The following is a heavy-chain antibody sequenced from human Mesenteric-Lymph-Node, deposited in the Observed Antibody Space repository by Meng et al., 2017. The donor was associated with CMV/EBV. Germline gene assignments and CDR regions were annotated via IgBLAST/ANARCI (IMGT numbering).Heavy chain of an antibody. CDR2: IYWDDDK. J-gene: IGHJ4*02. D-gene: IGHD3-9*01. CDR3: AHRKVTITVGVHFDF. Sequence: GFSFSTSGVGVGWIRQPPGKAPEWLGLIYWDDDKRYKSSLKSRLTITKDTSKSQVALKMTNMDPVDTATYYCAHRKVTITVGVHFDFWGQGILVTVSS. V-gene: IGHV2-5*02. CDR1: GFSFSTSGVG.